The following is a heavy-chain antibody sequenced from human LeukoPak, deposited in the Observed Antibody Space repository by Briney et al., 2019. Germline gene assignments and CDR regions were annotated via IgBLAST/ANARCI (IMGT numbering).Heavy chain of an antibody. D-gene: IGHD6-19*01. CDR1: GDSISRNTIT. CDR3: AREQQWLVLLEGWFDP. CDR2: TYYKSEWYN. V-gene: IGHV6-1*01. Sequence: PSQTLSLTCAISGDSISRNTITWNWIRQSPSRGLEWLGRTYYKSEWYNDYAVSVKSRITINPDTSKNQFSLQLNSVTPEDTAVYYCAREQQWLVLLEGWFDPWGQGTLVTVSS. J-gene: IGHJ5*02.